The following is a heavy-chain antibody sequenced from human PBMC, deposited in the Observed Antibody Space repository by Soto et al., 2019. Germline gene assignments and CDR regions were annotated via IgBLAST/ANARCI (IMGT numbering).Heavy chain of an antibody. Sequence: SGGSLRLSCAASGFTFTNFAMNWVRQAPGKGLEWVSVISGTGDTTYNADSVKGRFTISRDNSMNTAFLQMNSLRAEDTALYYCAKGYRSSTSCSFDYCGQGPLVPVSS. CDR3: AKGYRSSTSCSFDY. D-gene: IGHD2-2*01. CDR2: ISGTGDTT. CDR1: GFTFTNFA. V-gene: IGHV3-23*01. J-gene: IGHJ4*02.